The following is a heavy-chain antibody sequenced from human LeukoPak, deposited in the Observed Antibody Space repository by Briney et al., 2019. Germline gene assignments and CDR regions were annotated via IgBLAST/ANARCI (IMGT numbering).Heavy chain of an antibody. D-gene: IGHD6-19*01. CDR1: GFTFSTYA. V-gene: IGHV3-21*01. CDR3: ARTSSIAVAEDAFDI. CDR2: ISSSSSYI. J-gene: IGHJ3*02. Sequence: GGSLRLSCAASGFTFSTYAMSWVRQAPGKGLEWVSSISSSSSYIYYADSVKGRFTISRDNAKNSLYLQMNSLRAEDTAVYYCARTSSIAVAEDAFDIWGQGTMVTVSS.